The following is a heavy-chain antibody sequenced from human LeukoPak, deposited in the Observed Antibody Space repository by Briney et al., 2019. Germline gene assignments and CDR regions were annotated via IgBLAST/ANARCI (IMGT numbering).Heavy chain of an antibody. CDR1: GFTFSSYW. Sequence: AGSLRLSCAASGFTFSSYWMSWVRQAPGKGLEWMANIKQDGSEKYYVDSVKGRFTISRDNAKNSLYLQMNSLRSEDTAVYYCAREYTTVTNWFDPWGQGTLVTVSS. D-gene: IGHD4-11*01. CDR3: AREYTTVTNWFDP. J-gene: IGHJ5*02. V-gene: IGHV3-7*01. CDR2: IKQDGSEK.